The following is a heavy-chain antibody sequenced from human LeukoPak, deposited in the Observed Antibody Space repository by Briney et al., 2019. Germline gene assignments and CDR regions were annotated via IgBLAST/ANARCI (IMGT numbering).Heavy chain of an antibody. V-gene: IGHV4-30-2*01. CDR2: IYHSGST. J-gene: IGHJ4*02. CDR3: ARAPNPDFFDD. D-gene: IGHD2-8*01. CDR1: GGSISSGGYS. Sequence: PSETLSLTCAVSGGSISSGGYSWSWIRQPPGKGLEWIGYIYHSGSTYYNPSLKSRVTISVDRSKNQFSLKLSSVTAADTAVYYCARAPNPDFFDDWGRGTLVTVSS.